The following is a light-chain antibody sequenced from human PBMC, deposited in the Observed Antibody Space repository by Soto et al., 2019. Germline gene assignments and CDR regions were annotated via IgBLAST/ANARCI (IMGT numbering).Light chain of an antibody. CDR1: QSVSSSY. V-gene: IGKV3-20*01. J-gene: IGKJ4*01. CDR3: QQYGSSPLT. CDR2: DAS. Sequence: EIGLTQSPGTLSLSPGERATLSCRASQSVSSSYLAWYQQKPGQAPRLLIYDASSRATGIPDRFGGSGSGTDFTLTISRLEPEDFAVFYCQQYGSSPLTFGGGTKVDIK.